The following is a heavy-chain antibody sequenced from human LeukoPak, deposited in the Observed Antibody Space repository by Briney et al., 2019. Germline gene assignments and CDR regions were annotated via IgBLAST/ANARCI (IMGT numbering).Heavy chain of an antibody. V-gene: IGHV3-23*01. CDR2: ISGSGGST. J-gene: IGHJ4*02. Sequence: GGSLRLSCAASGFTFRSYSMNWVRQAPGKGLEWVSAISGSGGSTYYADSVKGRFTISRDNSKNTLYLQMNSLRAEDTAVYYCAKDGQVSSGWFDYWGQGTLVTVSS. CDR3: AKDGQVSSGWFDY. CDR1: GFTFRSYS. D-gene: IGHD6-19*01.